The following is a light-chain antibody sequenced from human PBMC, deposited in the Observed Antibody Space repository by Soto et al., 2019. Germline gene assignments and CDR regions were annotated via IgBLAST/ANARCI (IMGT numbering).Light chain of an antibody. CDR2: DAS. CDR3: HQYVSSPLT. CDR1: QSVNSNL. V-gene: IGKV3-20*01. Sequence: EIVLTQSPGTLSLSPGEGATVSCRASQSVNSNLLAWFQQKPGQAPRLLIHDASRRATGIPVRFSGSGSGTDFTLSISRLEPEDFAVYYCHQYVSSPLTFGQGTKLEIK. J-gene: IGKJ2*01.